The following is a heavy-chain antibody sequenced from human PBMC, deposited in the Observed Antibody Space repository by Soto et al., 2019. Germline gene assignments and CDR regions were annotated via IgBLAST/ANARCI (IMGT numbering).Heavy chain of an antibody. CDR1: GFTFSSYA. Sequence: GGSLRLSCAASGFTFSSYAMSWVRQAPGKGLEWVSAIRGSGGSTYYADSVKGRFTISRDNSKNTLYLQVNSLRAEDTAVDYCAIGDIVATVPFDYWGQRALVTVSS. CDR3: AIGDIVATVPFDY. CDR2: IRGSGGST. D-gene: IGHD5-12*01. V-gene: IGHV3-23*01. J-gene: IGHJ4*02.